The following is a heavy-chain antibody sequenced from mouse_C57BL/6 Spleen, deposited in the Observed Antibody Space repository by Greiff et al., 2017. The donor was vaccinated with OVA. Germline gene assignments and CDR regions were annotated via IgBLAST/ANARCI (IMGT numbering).Heavy chain of an antibody. Sequence: VHVKQSGPELVKPGASVKISCKASGYSFTDYNMNWVKQSNGKSLEWIGVINPNYGTTSYNQKFKGKATLTVDQSSSTAYMQLNSLTSEDSAVYYCAKGYGSSYTWFAYWGQGTLVTVSA. CDR1: GYSFTDYN. D-gene: IGHD1-1*01. CDR3: AKGYGSSYTWFAY. J-gene: IGHJ3*01. V-gene: IGHV1-39*01. CDR2: INPNYGTT.